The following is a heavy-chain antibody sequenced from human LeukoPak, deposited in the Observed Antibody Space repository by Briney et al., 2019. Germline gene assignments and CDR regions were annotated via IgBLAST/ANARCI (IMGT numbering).Heavy chain of an antibody. CDR3: TKRYYYGMDV. J-gene: IGHJ6*02. CDR1: GFAFSTYA. V-gene: IGHV3-23*01. D-gene: IGHD3-9*01. CDR2: ISGSGDST. Sequence: GGSLRLSCAASGFAFSTYALSWVRQAPGKGLEWVSAISGSGDSTYYADSVKGRFTISRDNSKNTLYLQMNSLRAEDTAVYYFTKRYYYGMDVWGQGTTVTVSS.